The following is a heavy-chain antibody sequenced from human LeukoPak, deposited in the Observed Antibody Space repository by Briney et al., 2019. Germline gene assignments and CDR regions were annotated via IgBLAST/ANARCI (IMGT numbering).Heavy chain of an antibody. J-gene: IGHJ4*02. D-gene: IGHD3-9*01. CDR2: ISGSGGST. CDR3: AKEGDYDIFTGYPRGIDY. CDR1: GFTFSSYG. Sequence: GGSLRLSCAASGFTFSSYGMRWVRQAPGKGLEWVSAISGSGGSTYYADSVKGRFTISRDNSKNTLYLQMNSLRAEDTAVYYCAKEGDYDIFTGYPRGIDYWGQGTLVSVSS. V-gene: IGHV3-23*01.